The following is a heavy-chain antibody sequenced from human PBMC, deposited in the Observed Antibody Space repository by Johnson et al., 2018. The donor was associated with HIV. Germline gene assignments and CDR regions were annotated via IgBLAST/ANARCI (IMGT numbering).Heavy chain of an antibody. Sequence: QVQLVESGGGVVQPGRSLRLSCAASGFTFSSYGMHWVRQAPGKGLEWVAVISYDGSNKYYADSVKGRFTISRDNSKNTLYLQMNSLRAEYTAVYYCAREGEVGRAFDIWGQGTMVTVSS. CDR3: AREGEVGRAFDI. V-gene: IGHV3-30*03. D-gene: IGHD3-16*01. CDR1: GFTFSSYG. J-gene: IGHJ3*02. CDR2: ISYDGSNK.